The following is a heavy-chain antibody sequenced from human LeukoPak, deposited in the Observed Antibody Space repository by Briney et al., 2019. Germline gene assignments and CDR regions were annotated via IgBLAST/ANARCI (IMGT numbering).Heavy chain of an antibody. D-gene: IGHD2-15*01. CDR3: ARDSAPFSSGGTHAFDI. CDR2: TSAYNGNT. CDR1: GYTFTSYG. Sequence: ASVKVSCKASGYTFTSYGISWVRQAPGQGLEWMGWTSAYNGNTNYAQKLQGRVTMTTDTSTSTAYMELRSLRSDDTAVYYCARDSAPFSSGGTHAFDICGQGTMVTVSS. J-gene: IGHJ3*02. V-gene: IGHV1-18*01.